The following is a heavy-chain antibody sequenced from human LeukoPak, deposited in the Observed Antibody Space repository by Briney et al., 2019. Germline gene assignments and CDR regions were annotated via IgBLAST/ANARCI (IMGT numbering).Heavy chain of an antibody. V-gene: IGHV5-51*01. CDR1: GYSFTSYW. D-gene: IGHD3-10*01. Sequence: HGESLKISCKGSGYSFTSYWIGWVRQMPGKGLEWMGIIYPGDSDTRYSPSFQGQVTISADKSISTAYLQWSSLKASDTAMYYCARLYYGSGSYYRRASKLGYYFDYWGQGTLVTDSS. J-gene: IGHJ4*02. CDR3: ARLYYGSGSYYRRASKLGYYFDY. CDR2: IYPGDSDT.